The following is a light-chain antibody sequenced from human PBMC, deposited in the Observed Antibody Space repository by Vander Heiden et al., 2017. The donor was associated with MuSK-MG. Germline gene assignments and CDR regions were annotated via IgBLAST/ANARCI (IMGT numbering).Light chain of an antibody. Sequence: DIQMTQSPSSLSASVGDRVTITCRASQSISSYLKWYQHKPGKAPKLLIYAASSLQSAVPSRLSRSGPRTDFTLTISRLQPEHFATYYCQQSDSTLFTFGRRSKVHIK. CDR2: AAS. V-gene: IGKV1-39*01. CDR1: QSISSY. J-gene: IGKJ3*01. CDR3: QQSDSTLFT.